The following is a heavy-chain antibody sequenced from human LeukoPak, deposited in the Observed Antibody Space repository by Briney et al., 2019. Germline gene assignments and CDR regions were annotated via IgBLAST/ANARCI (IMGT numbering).Heavy chain of an antibody. CDR2: ISGSGDST. CDR3: AKDHHGGNGLDAFDI. V-gene: IGHV3-23*01. Sequence: PGGSLRLSCAASGFTFSSYAMSWVRQAPGKGLEWVSAISGSGDSTNYADSVKGRFTISRDNSKNTLYLQMNSLRAEDTAVYYCAKDHHGGNGLDAFDIWGQGTMVTVSS. J-gene: IGHJ3*02. CDR1: GFTFSSYA. D-gene: IGHD4-23*01.